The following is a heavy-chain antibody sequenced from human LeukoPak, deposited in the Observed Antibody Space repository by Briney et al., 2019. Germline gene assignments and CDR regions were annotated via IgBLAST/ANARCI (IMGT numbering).Heavy chain of an antibody. CDR1: GYSISSGYY. V-gene: IGHV4-38-2*02. D-gene: IGHD3-22*01. CDR3: AIGLGTYDSSGPSRGRFDY. CDR2: IYHSGST. Sequence: PSETLSLTCTVSGYSISSGYYWGWIRQPPGKGLEWIGSIYHSGSTYYNPSLKSRVTISVDTSKNQFSLKLSSVTAADTAVYYCAIGLGTYDSSGPSRGRFDYWGQGTLVTVSS. J-gene: IGHJ4*02.